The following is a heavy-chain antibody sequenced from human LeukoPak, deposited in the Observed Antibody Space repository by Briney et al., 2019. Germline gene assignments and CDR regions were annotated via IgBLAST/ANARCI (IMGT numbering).Heavy chain of an antibody. Sequence: GGSLRLSCVASGFTFSTYTMHWVRRAPGKGLEYVSAINPNGDGTWYINSVKGRFTISRDNSRSTLYLQMGSLRSEDMAIYYCARRSMAASGPHDVYDIWGQGTMVTVSS. D-gene: IGHD6-13*01. V-gene: IGHV3-64*01. J-gene: IGHJ3*02. CDR1: GFTFSTYT. CDR2: INPNGDGT. CDR3: ARRSMAASGPHDVYDI.